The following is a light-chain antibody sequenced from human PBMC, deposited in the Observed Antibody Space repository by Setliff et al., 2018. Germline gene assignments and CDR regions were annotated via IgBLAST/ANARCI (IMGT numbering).Light chain of an antibody. V-gene: IGLV2-14*03. CDR1: SSDVGGYTY. J-gene: IGLJ1*01. CDR3: SSYTSSSTQV. Sequence: QSVLTQPATVSGSPGQSITISCTGTSSDVGGYTYVSWYQQHPDKAPKLMIFDVSNRPSGVSNRFSGSRSGNTASLTISGLQAEDEADYYCSSYTSSSTQVFGTGTKVTVL. CDR2: DVS.